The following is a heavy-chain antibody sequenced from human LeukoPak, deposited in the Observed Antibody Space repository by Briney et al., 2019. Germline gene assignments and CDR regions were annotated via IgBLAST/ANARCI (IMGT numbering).Heavy chain of an antibody. V-gene: IGHV3-33*08. Sequence: PGRSLRLSCAGSGFIFNNYAMHWVRQAPGKGLEWVALIWYDGSNKYYADSVKGRLTISRDNSKNTLYLQMNSLRAEDTAVYYCAREGPRGNSQFDYWGQGTLVTVSS. J-gene: IGHJ4*02. CDR1: GFIFNNYA. CDR3: AREGPRGNSQFDY. D-gene: IGHD2/OR15-2a*01. CDR2: IWYDGSNK.